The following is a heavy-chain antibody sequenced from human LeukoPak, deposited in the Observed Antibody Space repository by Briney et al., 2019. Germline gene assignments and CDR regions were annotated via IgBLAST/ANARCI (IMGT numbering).Heavy chain of an antibody. V-gene: IGHV1-24*01. CDR1: GYTLTELS. D-gene: IGHD3-22*01. Sequence: ASVKVSCKVSGYTLTELSMHWVRQAPGKGLEWMGGFDPEDGETIYAQKFQGRVTMTEDTSTDTAYMELSSLRSEDTAVYYCATGEFTMIVDNYFDYWGQGTLVTVSS. J-gene: IGHJ4*02. CDR2: FDPEDGET. CDR3: ATGEFTMIVDNYFDY.